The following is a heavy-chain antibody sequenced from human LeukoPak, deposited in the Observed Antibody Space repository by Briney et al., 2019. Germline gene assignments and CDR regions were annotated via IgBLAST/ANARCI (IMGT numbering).Heavy chain of an antibody. Sequence: SETLSLTCTVSGGSISSDSYYWGWIRQPPWKGLEWMGNIYYSGNTYYNPSLKSRVTMSVDTSKNQFSLKLSSVTAADTAVYYCARDLGVREDDAFDIWGQGTMVTVSS. J-gene: IGHJ3*02. V-gene: IGHV4-39*07. D-gene: IGHD3-10*01. CDR1: GGSISSDSYY. CDR2: IYYSGNT. CDR3: ARDLGVREDDAFDI.